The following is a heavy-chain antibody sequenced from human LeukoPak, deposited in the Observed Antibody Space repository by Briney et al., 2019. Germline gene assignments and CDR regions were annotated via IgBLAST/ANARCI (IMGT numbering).Heavy chain of an antibody. Sequence: VASVKVSCTASGYTFTGYYMHWVRQAPGQGLEWMGYINPNGGGTNYAHKFQGRVTMTRDTSISTAYMQLSRLRADDTAVYYCARDRLRRDGYNHGGFGYWGQGTLVTVSS. J-gene: IGHJ4*02. CDR3: ARDRLRRDGYNHGGFGY. CDR1: GYTFTGYY. D-gene: IGHD5-24*01. V-gene: IGHV1-2*02. CDR2: INPNGGGT.